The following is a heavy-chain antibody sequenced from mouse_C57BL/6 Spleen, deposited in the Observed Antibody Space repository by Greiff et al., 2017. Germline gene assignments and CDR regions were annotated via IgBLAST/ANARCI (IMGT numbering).Heavy chain of an antibody. V-gene: IGHV14-4*01. J-gene: IGHJ4*01. Sequence: VQLKQSGAELVRPGASVKLSCTASGFNIKDDYMHWVKQRPEQGLEWIGWIDPENGDTEYASKFQGKATITADTSSNTAYLQLSSLTSEDTAVYYCTTPYDYGYYYAMDYWGQGTSVTVSS. D-gene: IGHD2-4*01. CDR3: TTPYDYGYYYAMDY. CDR1: GFNIKDDY. CDR2: IDPENGDT.